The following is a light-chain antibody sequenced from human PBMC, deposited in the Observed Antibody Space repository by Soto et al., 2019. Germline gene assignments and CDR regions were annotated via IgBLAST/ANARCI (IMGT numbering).Light chain of an antibody. J-gene: IGKJ3*01. CDR2: AAT. Sequence: DIQMTQSPSSLSASIGDRVTITCRASQNIGSFLHWYQQKPGKAPDLLIYAATSLQSGVPSRFSGSRSGTDFTLTISSLQPEDFATYFCQQSYITPCTFGPGTKVDIK. CDR1: QNIGSF. V-gene: IGKV1-39*01. CDR3: QQSYITPCT.